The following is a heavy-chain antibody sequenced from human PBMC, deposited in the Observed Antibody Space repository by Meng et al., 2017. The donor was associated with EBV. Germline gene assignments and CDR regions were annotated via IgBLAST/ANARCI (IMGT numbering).Heavy chain of an antibody. CDR1: RANFNNFG. CDR3: VRDLWLRIGECV. Sequence: RSGAEVKKPGSSVKVSCKGSRANFNNFGISWVRQAPGQGLEWMGDITPVFGIANYAESFQGRVTISADTSTRTAYMDLSSLRSDDTAVYYCVRDLWLRIGECVWGQGTLVTVSS. V-gene: IGHV1-69*17. J-gene: IGHJ4*02. CDR2: ITPVFGIA. D-gene: IGHD5-12*01.